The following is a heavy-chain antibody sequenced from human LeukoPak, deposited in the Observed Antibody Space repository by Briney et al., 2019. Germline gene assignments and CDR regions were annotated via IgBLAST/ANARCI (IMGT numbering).Heavy chain of an antibody. D-gene: IGHD6-19*01. CDR2: ISYDGSNK. Sequence: GRSLRLSCAASGFTFSSYAMHWVRQAPGKGLEWVAVISYDGSNKYYADPVKGRFTISRDNSKDTLYLQMNSLRAEDTAVYYCARDCRQWLVPSNWFDPWGQGTLVTVSS. V-gene: IGHV3-30*04. CDR1: GFTFSSYA. J-gene: IGHJ5*02. CDR3: ARDCRQWLVPSNWFDP.